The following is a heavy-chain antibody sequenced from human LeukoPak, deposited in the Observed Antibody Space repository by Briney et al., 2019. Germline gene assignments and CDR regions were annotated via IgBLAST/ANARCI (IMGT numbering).Heavy chain of an antibody. CDR1: GLTFDDYA. CDR2: ISGDGGST. CDR3: AKDVDVDTAMAFDY. V-gene: IGHV3-43*02. Sequence: GGSLRLSCAASGLTFDDYAMHGVRQAPGKGREWVSLISGDGGSTYYADSVKGRFTISRDNSKNSLYLQMNSLRTEDTALYYCAKDVDVDTAMAFDYWGQGTLVTVSS. J-gene: IGHJ4*02. D-gene: IGHD5-18*01.